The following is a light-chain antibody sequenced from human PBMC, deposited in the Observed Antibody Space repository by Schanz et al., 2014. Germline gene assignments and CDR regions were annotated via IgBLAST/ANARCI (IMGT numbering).Light chain of an antibody. J-gene: IGLJ2*01. CDR2: DVH. V-gene: IGLV2-14*03. CDR3: SSYRSSNTVV. CDR1: SSDVGGYNY. Sequence: QSALTQPPSASGSPGQSVTISCTGTSSDVGGYNYVSWYQQHPGKAPKLIVYDVHDRPSGVSNRFSGSKSGNTASLTISGLLAEDEADYYCSSYRSSNTVVFGGGTKVTVL.